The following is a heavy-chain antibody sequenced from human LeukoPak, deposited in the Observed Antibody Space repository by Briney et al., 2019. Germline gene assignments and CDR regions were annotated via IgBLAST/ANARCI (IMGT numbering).Heavy chain of an antibody. Sequence: GGSLRLSCAASGFSVSNTYMSWVRQAPGKGLESVARISSGGGTYYADSVKGRFTISRDNSKNALYLQMNSLRGEDTAVYYCARGGLLSGGSPSPPFDGWGQGTLVTVSS. J-gene: IGHJ4*02. D-gene: IGHD2/OR15-2a*01. V-gene: IGHV3-53*01. CDR3: ARGGLLSGGSPSPPFDG. CDR1: GFSVSNTY. CDR2: ISSGGGT.